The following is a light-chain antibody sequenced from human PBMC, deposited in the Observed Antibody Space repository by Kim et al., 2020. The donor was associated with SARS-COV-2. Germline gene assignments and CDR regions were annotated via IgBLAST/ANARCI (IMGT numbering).Light chain of an antibody. CDR3: LLSYSGGRPV. Sequence: GGTVTLTCAPSTGAVTTDHYAYWFQQKPGQVPTTLIHNTNNNHSWTPARFSGSLLGGKAVLTLSGAQPEDEAEYYCLLSYSGGRPVFGGGTKLTVL. CDR1: TGAVTTDHY. J-gene: IGLJ3*02. CDR2: NTN. V-gene: IGLV7-46*01.